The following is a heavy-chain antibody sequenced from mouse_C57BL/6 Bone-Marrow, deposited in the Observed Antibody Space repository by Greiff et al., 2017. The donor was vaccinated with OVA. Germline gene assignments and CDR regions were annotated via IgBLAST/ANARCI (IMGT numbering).Heavy chain of an antibody. CDR2: IYPGSGST. J-gene: IGHJ4*01. CDR1: GYTFTSYW. V-gene: IGHV1-55*01. CDR3: ARGGYAYDYYAMDY. Sequence: QVQLQQPGAELVKPGASVKMSCKASGYTFTSYWITWVKQRPGQGLEWIGDIYPGSGSTTYNEKFKSKATLTVDTSSSTAYMQLSSLASEDSAVYYGARGGYAYDYYAMDYWGQGTSVTVSS. D-gene: IGHD2-2*01.